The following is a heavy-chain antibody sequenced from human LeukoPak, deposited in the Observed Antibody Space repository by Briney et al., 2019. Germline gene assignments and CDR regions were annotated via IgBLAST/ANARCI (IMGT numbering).Heavy chain of an antibody. J-gene: IGHJ4*02. D-gene: IGHD6-13*01. CDR2: IYYSGST. CDR3: ARGGIAAALLDY. V-gene: IGHV4-59*01. CDR1: GGSISSYY. Sequence: PSETLSLTCIVSGGSISSYYWSWIRQPPGKALEWIGYIYYSGSTNYNPSLKSRVTISVDTSKNQFSLKLSSVTAADTAVYYCARGGIAAALLDYWGQGTLVTVSS.